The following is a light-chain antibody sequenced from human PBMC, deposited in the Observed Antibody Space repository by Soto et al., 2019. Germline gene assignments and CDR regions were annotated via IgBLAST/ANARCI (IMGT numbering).Light chain of an antibody. CDR2: AAS. J-gene: IGKJ2*01. V-gene: IGKV1-39*01. CDR1: QSISSY. CDR3: QQSYSTPYT. Sequence: DTQMTQSTSSLSASVGDRVTITCRASQSISSYLNWYQQKPGKAPKLLIYAASSLQSGVPSRFSGSGSGTDFTLTISSLQPEDFATYYCQQSYSTPYTFGQGTKVDIK.